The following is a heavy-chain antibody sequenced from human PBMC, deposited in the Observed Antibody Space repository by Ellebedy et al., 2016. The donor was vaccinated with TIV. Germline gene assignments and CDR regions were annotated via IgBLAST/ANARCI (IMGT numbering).Heavy chain of an antibody. V-gene: IGHV3-21*01. D-gene: IGHD6-19*01. CDR3: ARIVNPGSSGWYPFDY. CDR2: ISSTGYYI. CDR1: GFTFTSYS. Sequence: GESLKISCAASGFTFTSYSMNWVRQAPGKGLEWVSSISSTGYYIYYADSVKGRFTISRDSSKNTLYLQMNSLRAEDTAIYYCARIVNPGSSGWYPFDYWGQGTLVTVSS. J-gene: IGHJ4*02.